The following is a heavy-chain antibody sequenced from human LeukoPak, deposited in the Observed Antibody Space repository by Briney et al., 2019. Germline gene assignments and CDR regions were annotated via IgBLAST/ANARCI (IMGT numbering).Heavy chain of an antibody. CDR1: GGLISSYY. Sequence: PSETLSLTFTVSGGLISSYYWSWIRQPPGKGLEWIGYIYYSGSTNYNPSLKSRVTISVDTSKNQFSLKLSSVTAADTAVYYCARGRMEWLLSPEDYYFDYWGQGTLVTVSS. D-gene: IGHD3-3*01. CDR2: IYYSGST. CDR3: ARGRMEWLLSPEDYYFDY. J-gene: IGHJ4*02. V-gene: IGHV4-59*01.